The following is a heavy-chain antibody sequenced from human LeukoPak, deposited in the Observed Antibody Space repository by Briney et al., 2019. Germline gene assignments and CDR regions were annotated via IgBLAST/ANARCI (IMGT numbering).Heavy chain of an antibody. V-gene: IGHV3-48*04. CDR3: ARVHTSSYVADL. J-gene: IGHJ5*02. CDR2: ISSSSSTI. CDR1: GFTFSTYS. Sequence: GGSLRLSCAASGFTFSTYSIDWVRQAPGKGLEWISYISSSSSTIDFADSVKGRFTISRDNARNSVYLQMNSLRAEDTAVYYCARVHTSSYVADLWGQGTLVTVSS. D-gene: IGHD3-22*01.